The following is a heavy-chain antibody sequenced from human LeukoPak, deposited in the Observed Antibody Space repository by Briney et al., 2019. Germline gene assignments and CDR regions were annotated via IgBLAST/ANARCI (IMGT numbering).Heavy chain of an antibody. CDR1: GFTFSSYA. CDR3: ARLSSTWYQDWYFDL. D-gene: IGHD6-13*01. CDR2: ISYDGSNK. V-gene: IGHV3-30*04. Sequence: GGSLRLSCAASGFTFSSYAMHWVRQAPGKGLEWVTIISYDGSNKYYADSVKGRFTISRDNSKNTLYLQMNSLRAEDTAVYYCARLSSTWYQDWYFDLWGRGTLVTVSS. J-gene: IGHJ2*01.